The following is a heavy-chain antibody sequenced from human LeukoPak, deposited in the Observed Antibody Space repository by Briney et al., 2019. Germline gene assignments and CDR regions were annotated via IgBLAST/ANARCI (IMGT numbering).Heavy chain of an antibody. CDR3: ARVLSADYGGSWGRFDP. V-gene: IGHV1-69*13. Sequence: GASVKVSCKASGGTFNNYAISWVRQVPGQGLEWMGAIIPVFGTANYARDFQGRVTITADASTSTAYMELSSLRSEDTAVYYCARVLSADYGGSWGRFDPWGQGTLVTVSS. CDR1: GGTFNNYA. D-gene: IGHD4-23*01. J-gene: IGHJ5*02. CDR2: IIPVFGTA.